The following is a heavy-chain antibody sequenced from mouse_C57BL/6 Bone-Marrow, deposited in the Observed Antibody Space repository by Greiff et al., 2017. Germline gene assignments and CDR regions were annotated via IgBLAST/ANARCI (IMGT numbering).Heavy chain of an antibody. CDR2: ISYSGST. Sequence: EVMLVELGPGLAKPSPSLSLTCSVTGYSITSDYWNWIRKFPGNKLEYMGYISYSGSTYYNPSLKSRISITRDTSKNQYYLQLNSVTTEDTATYYCARYRGDYGGNYFDYWGQGTTLTVSS. V-gene: IGHV3-8*01. CDR3: ARYRGDYGGNYFDY. D-gene: IGHD2-4*01. CDR1: GYSITSDY. J-gene: IGHJ2*01.